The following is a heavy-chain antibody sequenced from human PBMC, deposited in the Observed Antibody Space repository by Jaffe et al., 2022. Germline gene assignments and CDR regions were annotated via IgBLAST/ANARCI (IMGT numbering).Heavy chain of an antibody. V-gene: IGHV1-69*01. CDR3: ASSSLVVAAMTVYYYMDV. D-gene: IGHD2-15*01. CDR1: GGTFSSYA. Sequence: QVQLVQSGAEVKKPGSSVKVSCKASGGTFSSYAISWVRQAPGQGLEWMGGIIPIFGTANYAQKFQGRVTITADESTSTAYMELSSLRSEDTAVYYCASSSLVVAAMTVYYYMDVWGKGTTVTVSS. CDR2: IIPIFGTA. J-gene: IGHJ6*03.